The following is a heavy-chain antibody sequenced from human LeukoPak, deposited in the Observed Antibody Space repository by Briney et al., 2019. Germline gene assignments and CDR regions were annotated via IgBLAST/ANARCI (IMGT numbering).Heavy chain of an antibody. CDR2: ISYDGRNN. J-gene: IGHJ4*02. Sequence: GGSLRLSCAASGFTVSSNYMSWVRQAPGKGLEWVAVISYDGRNNYYADSVKGRFTISRDNSKNTLYLQMNSLRAEDTAVFYCARTSYSSGWSPFDYWGQGTLVSVSS. CDR1: GFTVSSNY. D-gene: IGHD6-19*01. CDR3: ARTSYSSGWSPFDY. V-gene: IGHV3-30*03.